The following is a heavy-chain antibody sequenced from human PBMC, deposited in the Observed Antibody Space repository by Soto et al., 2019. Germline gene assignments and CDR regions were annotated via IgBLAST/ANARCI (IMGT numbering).Heavy chain of an antibody. CDR3: ARTSISGYSSTWLPGY. V-gene: IGHV3-33*01. CDR2: IWYDGSNK. D-gene: IGHD6-13*01. CDR1: GFTFSTYG. J-gene: IGHJ4*02. Sequence: QVQLVESGGGVVQPGRSLRLSCAASGFTFSTYGMHWVRQAPGRGLEWVAAIWYDGSNKYYADSVKGRFTISRDNSKNTLYLPMNSLRAEDTAMYYCARTSISGYSSTWLPGYWGQGTLVTVSS.